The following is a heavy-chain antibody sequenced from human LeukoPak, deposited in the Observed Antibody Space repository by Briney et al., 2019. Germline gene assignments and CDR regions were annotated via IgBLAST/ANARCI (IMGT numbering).Heavy chain of an antibody. D-gene: IGHD3-22*01. CDR1: GFTFSSYG. Sequence: PGGSLRLSCAASGFTFSSYGMSWVRQPPGKGLEWNGEINHSGSPNYNPSLKSRATISVDTSKNQFSLKLSSVTAADTAVYYCARASRYYYDSGGSRARRAFDIWGQGTMVTVSS. J-gene: IGHJ3*02. CDR3: ARASRYYYDSGGSRARRAFDI. CDR2: INHSGSP. V-gene: IGHV4-34*01.